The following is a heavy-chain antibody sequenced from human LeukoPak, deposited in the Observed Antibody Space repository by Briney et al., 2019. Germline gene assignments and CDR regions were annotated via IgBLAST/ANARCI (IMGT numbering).Heavy chain of an antibody. CDR2: ISYDGSNK. CDR3: ARDLGYCSSTSCTYYFDY. J-gene: IGHJ4*02. Sequence: PGGSLRLSCAASGFTFSDYYMSWIRQAPGKGLEWVAVISYDGSNKYYADSVKGRFTISRDNSKNTLYLQMNSLRAEDTAVYYCARDLGYCSSTSCTYYFDYWGQGTLVTVSS. CDR1: GFTFSDYY. D-gene: IGHD2-2*01. V-gene: IGHV3-30-3*01.